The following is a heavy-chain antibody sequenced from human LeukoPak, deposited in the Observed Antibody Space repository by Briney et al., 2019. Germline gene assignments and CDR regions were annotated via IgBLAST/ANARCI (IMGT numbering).Heavy chain of an antibody. CDR2: INPNSGGT. CDR1: GYTFTGYY. CDR3: ARDHFAPRRQPTYYYGSGRTSTYGY. J-gene: IGHJ4*02. Sequence: ASVKVSCKASGYTFTGYYMHWVRQAPGQRLEWMGWINPNSGGTNYAQKFQGRVTMTRDTSISTAYMELSRLRSDDTAVYYCARDHFAPRRQPTYYYGSGRTSTYGYWGQGTLVTVSS. V-gene: IGHV1-2*02. D-gene: IGHD3-10*01.